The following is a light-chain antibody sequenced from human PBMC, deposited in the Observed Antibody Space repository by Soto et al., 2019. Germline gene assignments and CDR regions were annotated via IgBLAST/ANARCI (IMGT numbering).Light chain of an antibody. CDR3: QQYNSYSPWT. CDR2: KAS. Sequence: DIQMTQSPSTLSESVGDRVTITCRASQSISSWLAWYQQKPGKAPKLLIYKASSLESGVPSRFSGSGSGTEFTLTISSLQPDDFATYYCQQYNSYSPWTFGQGTKMEIK. J-gene: IGKJ2*02. V-gene: IGKV1-5*03. CDR1: QSISSW.